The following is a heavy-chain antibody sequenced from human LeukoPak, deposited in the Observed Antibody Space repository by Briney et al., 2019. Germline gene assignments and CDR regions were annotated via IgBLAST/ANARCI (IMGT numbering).Heavy chain of an antibody. CDR3: ARSYYGSGGYYKRLSLGYYYYYMDV. J-gene: IGHJ6*03. Sequence: ASVKVSCKASGYTFTSYYMHWVRQAPGQGLEWMGIINPSGGSTSYAQKFQGRVTMTRDTSTSTVYMELSSLRSEDTAVYYCARSYYGSGGYYKRLSLGYYYYYMDVWGKGTTVTISS. CDR1: GYTFTSYY. CDR2: INPSGGST. V-gene: IGHV1-46*01. D-gene: IGHD3-10*01.